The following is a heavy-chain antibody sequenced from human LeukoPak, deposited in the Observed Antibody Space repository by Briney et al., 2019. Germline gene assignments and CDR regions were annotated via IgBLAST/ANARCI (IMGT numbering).Heavy chain of an antibody. Sequence: GGSLTLSCAASGFTFTSYAMPWVRQAPGKGLEWVGVISYDGSNKSYADSVKGRFTFSRDNSKNTLNLQMNSLRAEDTAVYYCARDRYYGSGSYSFDYWGQGTLVTVSS. V-gene: IGHV3-30*04. D-gene: IGHD3-10*01. CDR1: GFTFTSYA. J-gene: IGHJ4*02. CDR2: ISYDGSNK. CDR3: ARDRYYGSGSYSFDY.